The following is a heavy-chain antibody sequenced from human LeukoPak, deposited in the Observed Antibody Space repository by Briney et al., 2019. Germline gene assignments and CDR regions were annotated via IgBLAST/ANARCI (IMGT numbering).Heavy chain of an antibody. V-gene: IGHV4-34*01. Sequence: SETLSLTCAVYGGSFSGYYWSWIRQPPGKGLEWIGEINHSGSTNYNPSLKSRVTISVDTSKNQFSLKLSSVTAADTAVYYCARLASVVVVPAAIHPTFDYWGQGTLVTVSS. J-gene: IGHJ4*02. D-gene: IGHD2-2*01. CDR3: ARLASVVVVPAAIHPTFDY. CDR1: GGSFSGYY. CDR2: INHSGST.